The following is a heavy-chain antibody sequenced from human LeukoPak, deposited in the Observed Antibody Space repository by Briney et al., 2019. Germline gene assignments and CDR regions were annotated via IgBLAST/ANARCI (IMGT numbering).Heavy chain of an antibody. CDR2: INHSGGT. Sequence: PSETLSLTCAVYGGSFSGYYWSWIRQPPGKGLEWMGEINHSGGTNYNPSLKSRVTISVDTSKNQFSLKLSSVTAADTAVYYCARRLIAAAGRGFYNWFDPWGQGTLVTVSS. CDR3: ARRLIAAAGRGFYNWFDP. V-gene: IGHV4-34*01. CDR1: GGSFSGYY. D-gene: IGHD6-13*01. J-gene: IGHJ5*02.